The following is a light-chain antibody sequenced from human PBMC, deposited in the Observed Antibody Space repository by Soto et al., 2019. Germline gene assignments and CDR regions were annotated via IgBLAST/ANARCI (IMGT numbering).Light chain of an antibody. Sequence: AVRLTQSPSSLSASIGDRVTITCRASPGVNNYLAWYRQSPGKAPQLLIYGASTLQSGVPSRFSGSASGTDFTRTINYLRSEDFATYYCQQYSDGLTFGGGTKVEIK. CDR1: PGVNNY. J-gene: IGKJ4*01. CDR2: GAS. V-gene: IGKV1-8*01. CDR3: QQYSDGLT.